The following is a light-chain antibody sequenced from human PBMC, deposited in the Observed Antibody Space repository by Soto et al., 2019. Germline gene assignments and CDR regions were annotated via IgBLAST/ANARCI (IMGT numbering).Light chain of an antibody. J-gene: IGKJ1*01. V-gene: IGKV3-20*01. CDR1: QSVSSSY. CDR2: GAS. CDR3: KQYGSSGT. Sequence: ALTQSPGTLSLSPGERATLSCRASQSVSSSYLAWYQQKPGQAPRLLIYGASNRATGIQDRFSGSGSGTDFTLTISRLEPEDFAVYYCKQYGSSGTCGQGTKVDIK.